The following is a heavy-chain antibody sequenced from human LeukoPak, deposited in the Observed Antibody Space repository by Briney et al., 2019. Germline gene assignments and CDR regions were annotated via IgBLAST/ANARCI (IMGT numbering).Heavy chain of an antibody. CDR2: ISYDGSNK. CDR1: GFTFSSYA. Sequence: GGSLRLSCAASGFTFSSYAMHWVRQAPGKGLEWVAVISYDGSNKYYADSVKGRFTISRDNSKNTLYLQMNSLRAEDTAVYYCARDRAYCGGDCYSRYFDLWGRGTLVTVSS. CDR3: ARDRAYCGGDCYSRYFDL. D-gene: IGHD2-21*01. J-gene: IGHJ2*01. V-gene: IGHV3-30-3*01.